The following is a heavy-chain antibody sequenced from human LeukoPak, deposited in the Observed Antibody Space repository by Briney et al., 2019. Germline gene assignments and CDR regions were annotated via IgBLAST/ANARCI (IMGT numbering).Heavy chain of an antibody. CDR3: ATAGVHNAFDI. CDR1: GGTSSSYA. CDR2: IIPILGIA. Sequence: GASVKVSCKASGGTSSSYAISWVRQAPGQGLEWMGRIIPILGIANYAQKFQGRVTITADKSTSTAYMELSSLRSEDTAVYYCATAGVHNAFDIWGQGTMVTVSS. D-gene: IGHD3-10*01. J-gene: IGHJ3*02. V-gene: IGHV1-69*04.